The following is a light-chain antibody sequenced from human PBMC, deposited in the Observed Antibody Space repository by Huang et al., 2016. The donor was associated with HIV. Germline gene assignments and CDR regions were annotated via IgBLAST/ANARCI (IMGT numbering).Light chain of an antibody. Sequence: DILLTQSPASLAVSLGERATLTCRSSRSLLFASNRKNFLAWYQQKPGRSPKLLMYMASVRESGVPERFTGRGSGTEFTLTIASLQAEDVAVYYCQQFYNMPYTFGRGTRLEI. CDR1: RSLLFASNRKNF. J-gene: IGKJ2*01. CDR3: QQFYNMPYT. V-gene: IGKV4-1*01. CDR2: MAS.